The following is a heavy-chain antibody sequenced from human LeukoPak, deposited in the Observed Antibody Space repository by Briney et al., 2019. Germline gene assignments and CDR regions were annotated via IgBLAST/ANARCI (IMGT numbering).Heavy chain of an antibody. D-gene: IGHD2-21*02. CDR3: ARDLASCAGDCYSDGFDY. CDR1: GASITSNNW. V-gene: IGHV4-4*02. J-gene: IGHJ4*02. CDR2: IYHGGST. Sequence: SGTLSLTCAVSGASITSNNWWSWVRQPPGKGLEWIGEIYHGGSTYYNPSLRSRVIVSVDTSKNHFSLKMSSVTAADTAVYYCARDLASCAGDCYSDGFDYWGQGTLVTVSS.